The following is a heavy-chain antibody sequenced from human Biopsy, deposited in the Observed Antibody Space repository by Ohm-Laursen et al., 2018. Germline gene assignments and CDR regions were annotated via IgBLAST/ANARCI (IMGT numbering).Heavy chain of an antibody. V-gene: IGHV4-38-2*01. Sequence: SETLSLTCAVSGYSVTNDYYWGWIRQPPGKGLEWIGNIYYDGITYYNPSLKSRVPMSVDTSKNQLSLRLTSVTAADTAVYYCARVAGGYAYYYGMDVWGQGTTVIVSS. CDR3: ARVAGGYAYYYGMDV. J-gene: IGHJ6*02. CDR1: GYSVTNDYY. CDR2: IYYDGIT. D-gene: IGHD5-12*01.